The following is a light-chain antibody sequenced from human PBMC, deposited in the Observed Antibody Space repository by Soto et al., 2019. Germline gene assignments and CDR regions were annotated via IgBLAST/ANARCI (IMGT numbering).Light chain of an antibody. CDR1: QAIGNY. V-gene: IGKV1-33*01. CDR3: QQYDDLPFP. J-gene: IGKJ4*01. Sequence: DIQMTQSPSSLSASVGDRVTITCQASQAIGNYLTWYQQKPGKAPKLLIYESSNLETGVPSRLIGSGSETDFTFTINRLQPEDIAPYYCQQYDDLPFPFGGGTKVESK. CDR2: ESS.